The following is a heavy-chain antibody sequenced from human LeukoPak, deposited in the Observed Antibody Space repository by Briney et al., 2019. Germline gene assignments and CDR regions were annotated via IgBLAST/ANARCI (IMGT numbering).Heavy chain of an antibody. CDR1: GGSISSGGYS. Sequence: PSETLSLTCDISGGSISSGGYSWNWLPPPPGKDLEWIGYSIQTGTTYYNASLKSRVTISVDTSKNQFSLQLTSVTAAGTAVYYCAISYDTSGYFHALHIWGQGTMVTVSS. J-gene: IGHJ3*02. CDR3: AISYDTSGYFHALHI. D-gene: IGHD3-22*01. V-gene: IGHV4-30-2*01. CDR2: SIQTGTT.